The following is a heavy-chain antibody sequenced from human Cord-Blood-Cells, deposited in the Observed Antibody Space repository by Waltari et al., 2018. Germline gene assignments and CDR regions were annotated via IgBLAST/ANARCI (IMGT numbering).Heavy chain of an antibody. CDR2: INHSGST. J-gene: IGHJ4*02. D-gene: IGHD6-13*01. CDR1: GGSFSGYY. V-gene: IGHV4-34*01. CDR3: ARSLQNIAAAGSFDY. Sequence: QVQLQQWGAGLLKPSETLSLTCAVYGGSFSGYYWSWIRQPPGKGLEWMGEINHSGSTNYNPSLKSRVTISVDTSKNQFSLKLSSVTAADTAVYYCARSLQNIAAAGSFDYWGQGTLVTVSS.